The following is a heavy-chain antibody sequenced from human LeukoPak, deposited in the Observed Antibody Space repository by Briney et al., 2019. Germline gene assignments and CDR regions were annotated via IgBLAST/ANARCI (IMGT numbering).Heavy chain of an antibody. J-gene: IGHJ4*02. CDR3: ARQSFAPFQVGPETPIES. CDR2: IYYTGST. Sequence: SETLSLTCTVSGGSISSYYWSWIRQPPGKGLEWIGYIYYTGSTNNTSLKSRVTISLDTSKNQFSLKLSSVTAADTAVYYCARQSFAPFQVGPETPIESWGQGTLVTVSS. D-gene: IGHD1-26*01. V-gene: IGHV4-59*08. CDR1: GGSISSYY.